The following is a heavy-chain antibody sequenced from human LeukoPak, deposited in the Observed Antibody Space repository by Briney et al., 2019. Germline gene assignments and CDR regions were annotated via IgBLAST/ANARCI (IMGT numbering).Heavy chain of an antibody. J-gene: IGHJ6*03. Sequence: PSETLSLTCTVSAGSITSDYWSWVRQPPGKELEWIGNIHYTGRTSYTASLKSRVTISVDTSKNQFSLKLSSVTAADTAVYYCARHGYYYYYMDVWGKGTTVTVSS. CDR3: ARHGYYYYYMDV. CDR2: IHYTGRT. V-gene: IGHV4-59*08. CDR1: AGSITSDY.